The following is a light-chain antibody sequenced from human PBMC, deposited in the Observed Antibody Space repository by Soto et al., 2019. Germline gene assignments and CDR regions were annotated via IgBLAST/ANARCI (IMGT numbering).Light chain of an antibody. J-gene: IGLJ3*02. V-gene: IGLV1-44*01. Sequence: QSALTQPPSASGTPGQRVNISCSGSSSNVGSNTVSGYQQLPGTAPKVLIYSDGQRPAGVPDRFSGSRSGSSASLAISGLQSGDEGDYYCASWEDSLNGWVIGGGTKLTVL. CDR2: SDG. CDR1: SSNVGSNT. CDR3: ASWEDSLNGWV.